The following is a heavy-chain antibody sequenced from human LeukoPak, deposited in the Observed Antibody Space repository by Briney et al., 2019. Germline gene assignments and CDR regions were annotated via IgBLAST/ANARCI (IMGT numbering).Heavy chain of an antibody. CDR3: ARDDYDFWSGYYDY. CDR2: ISSSGSTI. D-gene: IGHD3-3*01. CDR1: GFTFSDYY. V-gene: IGHV3-11*01. J-gene: IGHJ4*02. Sequence: GGSMRLSCAASGFTFSDYYMSWIRQAPGKGLEWVSYISSSGSTIYYADSVKGRFTIPRDNAKNSLYLQMNSLRAEDTAVYYCARDDYDFWSGYYDYWGQGTLVTVSS.